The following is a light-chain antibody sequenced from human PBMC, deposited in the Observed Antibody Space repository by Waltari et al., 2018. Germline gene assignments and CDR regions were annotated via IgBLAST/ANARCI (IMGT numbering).Light chain of an antibody. CDR2: EVD. Sequence: QSALTQPAYVSGSPGQSITIPCTATSSAVGASEPISWYPQHPGKAPTLMIYEVDKLPSGVSDLFSGSKSDNTASLTISGLQAEDEADYYCCAYAGRSTLVFGGGTSLTVL. V-gene: IGLV2-23*02. CDR1: SSAVGASEP. J-gene: IGLJ3*02. CDR3: CAYAGRSTLV.